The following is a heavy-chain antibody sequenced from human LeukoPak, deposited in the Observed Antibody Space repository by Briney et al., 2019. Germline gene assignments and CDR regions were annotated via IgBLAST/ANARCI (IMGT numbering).Heavy chain of an antibody. D-gene: IGHD3-22*01. CDR2: IGTAGDT. J-gene: IGHJ3*02. CDR1: GFTFSSYD. Sequence: GGSLRLSCAASGFTFSSYDTHWVRQATGKGLEWVSAIGTAGDTYYPGSVKGRFTISRENAKNSLYLQMNSLRAGDTAVYYCARGTYDSSGYPTDDAFDIWGQGTMVTVSS. CDR3: ARGTYDSSGYPTDDAFDI. V-gene: IGHV3-13*04.